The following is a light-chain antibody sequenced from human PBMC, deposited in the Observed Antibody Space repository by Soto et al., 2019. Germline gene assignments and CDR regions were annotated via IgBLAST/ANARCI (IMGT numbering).Light chain of an antibody. Sequence: IQLTQSPSSLSASVGDRVTITGRASQGISSEVAWYHQEPGKAPKRLIYSASTLHNGVPSRFSGSGSGTDFTLTISGLQPEDFATYYCHQLNSYPVTFGQGTRLEIK. CDR1: QGISSE. CDR3: HQLNSYPVT. J-gene: IGKJ5*01. V-gene: IGKV1-9*01. CDR2: SAS.